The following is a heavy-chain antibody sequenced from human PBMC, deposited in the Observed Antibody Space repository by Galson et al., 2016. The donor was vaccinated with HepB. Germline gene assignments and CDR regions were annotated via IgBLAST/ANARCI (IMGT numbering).Heavy chain of an antibody. CDR1: GGSLSGYY. J-gene: IGHJ4*02. D-gene: IGHD1-26*01. Sequence: SETLSLTCGVYGGSLSGYYWHWIRQPPGKGMEWIGASRHSGTTKYNPSLKSRVTLSLDSSKTHLSLKMTSMTAADTAVNYFVMWVPRERFDYWGQGALVTVSS. V-gene: IGHV4-34*01. CDR2: SRHSGTT. CDR3: VMWVPRERFDY.